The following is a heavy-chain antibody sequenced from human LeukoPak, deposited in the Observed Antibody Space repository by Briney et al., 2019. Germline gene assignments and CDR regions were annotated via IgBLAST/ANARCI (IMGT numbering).Heavy chain of an antibody. Sequence: GSLRLSCAASGFTISSNYMSWVRQAPGKGLEWVSVIYSGGSTYYADSVRGRFTISRDNSENTVSLQVNSLRAEDTAVYYCARLSGTSGTTSRVLHYWGQGTLVTVSS. V-gene: IGHV3-53*01. CDR3: ARLSGTSGTTSRVLHY. CDR2: IYSGGST. D-gene: IGHD1-1*01. J-gene: IGHJ4*02. CDR1: GFTISSNY.